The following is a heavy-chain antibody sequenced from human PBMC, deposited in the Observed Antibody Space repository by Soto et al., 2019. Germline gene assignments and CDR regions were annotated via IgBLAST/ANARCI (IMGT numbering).Heavy chain of an antibody. CDR3: VKDGSSGWPYYYGMDV. J-gene: IGHJ6*02. Sequence: QVQLVASGGGVVQPGRSLRLSCAASGFTFSSYGMHWVRQAPGKGLEWVAVISYDGSNKYYADSVKGRFTISRDNSKNTLYLQMSSLRAEDTAVYYCVKDGSSGWPYYYGMDVWGQGTTVTVSS. CDR1: GFTFSSYG. CDR2: ISYDGSNK. D-gene: IGHD6-19*01. V-gene: IGHV3-30*18.